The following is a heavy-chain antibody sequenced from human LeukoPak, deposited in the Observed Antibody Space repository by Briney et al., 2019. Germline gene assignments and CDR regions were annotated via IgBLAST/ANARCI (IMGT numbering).Heavy chain of an antibody. J-gene: IGHJ4*02. D-gene: IGHD6-19*01. V-gene: IGHV3-7*01. Sequence: GGSLRLSCAASGFTFSSHWMSWVRQAPGKGLEWVANIKQDGSEKYYVDSVKGRFTISRDNAKNSLYLQVNSLRAEDTAVYYCASSGWYRSPPDYWGQGTLVTVSS. CDR1: GFTFSSHW. CDR3: ASSGWYRSPPDY. CDR2: IKQDGSEK.